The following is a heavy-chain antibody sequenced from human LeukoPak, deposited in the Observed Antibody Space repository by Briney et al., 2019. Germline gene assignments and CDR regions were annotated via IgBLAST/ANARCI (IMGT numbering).Heavy chain of an antibody. Sequence: SQTLSLTCAISGDSVSSNKTGWNWVRQSPSSGLEWLGRTYYRSKWYIDYAVYLKSRITINPDTSKNQFSVQLSSVTPEDTAVYYCTRGGGAMDVWGQGTTVTVSS. J-gene: IGHJ6*02. D-gene: IGHD3-16*01. CDR2: TYYRSKWYI. CDR1: GDSVSSNKTG. V-gene: IGHV6-1*01. CDR3: TRGGGAMDV.